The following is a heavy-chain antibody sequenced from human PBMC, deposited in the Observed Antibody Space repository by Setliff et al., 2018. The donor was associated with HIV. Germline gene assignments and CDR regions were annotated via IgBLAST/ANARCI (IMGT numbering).Heavy chain of an antibody. D-gene: IGHD3-22*01. CDR3: ARQGAGYYYDSSDYYTGNGFDM. CDR1: GYSISTAYY. V-gene: IGHV4-38-2*01. Sequence: SETLSLTCAVSGYSISTAYYWAWIRQSPGKGLEWIGGFHHSGSAHYNPSLKSRVTISGQTSKNQFSLTLTSVTAADTAIYYCARQGAGYYYDSSDYYTGNGFDMWGQGTMITVSS. J-gene: IGHJ3*02. CDR2: FHHSGSA.